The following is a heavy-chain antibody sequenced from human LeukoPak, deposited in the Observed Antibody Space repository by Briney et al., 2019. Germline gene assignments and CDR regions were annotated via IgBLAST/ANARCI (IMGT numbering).Heavy chain of an antibody. CDR2: ISGSGGST. J-gene: IGHJ4*02. Sequence: GGSLRLSCAASGFTFSSYAMSWVRQAPGKGLEWVSAISGSGGSTYYADSVKGRFTISRDNSENTLYLQMNSLRAEDTAVYYCAKDRDPSRGAGTGQPLDYWGQGTVVTVSS. CDR3: AKDRDPSRGAGTGQPLDY. D-gene: IGHD6-19*01. V-gene: IGHV3-23*01. CDR1: GFTFSSYA.